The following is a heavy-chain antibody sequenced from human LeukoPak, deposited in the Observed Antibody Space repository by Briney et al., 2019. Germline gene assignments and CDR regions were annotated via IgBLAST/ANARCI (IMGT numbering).Heavy chain of an antibody. Sequence: ASVKVSCKASGYTFTSYDINWVRQATGQGLGWMGWMNPNSGNTGYAQKFQGRVTMTRNTSISTAYMELSRLRSEDTAVYYCATGHLWFGEPDWGQGTLSPSPQ. V-gene: IGHV1-8*01. CDR1: GYTFTSYD. CDR3: ATGHLWFGEPD. J-gene: IGHJ4*02. D-gene: IGHD3-10*01. CDR2: MNPNSGNT.